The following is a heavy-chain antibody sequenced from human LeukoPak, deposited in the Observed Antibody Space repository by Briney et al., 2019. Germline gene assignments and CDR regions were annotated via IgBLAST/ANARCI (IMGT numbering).Heavy chain of an antibody. CDR1: GFTFSSYA. CDR3: AIGHVYSSGWSDY. Sequence: GGSLRLSCAASGFTFSSYAMSWVRQAPGKGLEWVSTISGSGATTFYADSVKGRFTISRDNSKNTLYLQMNSLRAEYTAVYYCAIGHVYSSGWSDYWGQGTLVTVSS. V-gene: IGHV3-23*01. J-gene: IGHJ4*02. CDR2: ISGSGATT. D-gene: IGHD6-19*01.